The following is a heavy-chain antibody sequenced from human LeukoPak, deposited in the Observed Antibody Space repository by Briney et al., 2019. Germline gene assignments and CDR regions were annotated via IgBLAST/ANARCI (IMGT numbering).Heavy chain of an antibody. Sequence: GGSLRLSCAASGFTFSSYAMHWVRQAPGQGLEWMGIINPSGGSTSYAQKFQGRVTMTRDTSTSTVYMELSRLRSEDTAVYYCARSRGYYDSSGYYYFDYWGQGTLVTVSS. CDR1: GFTFSSYA. CDR2: INPSGGST. D-gene: IGHD3-22*01. V-gene: IGHV1-46*01. J-gene: IGHJ4*02. CDR3: ARSRGYYDSSGYYYFDY.